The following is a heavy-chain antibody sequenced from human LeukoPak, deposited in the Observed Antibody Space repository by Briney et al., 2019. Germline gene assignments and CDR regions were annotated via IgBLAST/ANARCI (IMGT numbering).Heavy chain of an antibody. J-gene: IGHJ4*02. Sequence: GGSLRLSCAASGFTFKNYAMSWVRQAPGKGLEWVSTIIDSGNSIYYADSAEGRFTISRDNSKNTLYLQMNSLRAGDTAVYYCAKDPIFSGSYGVFDYWGLGTLVTVSS. CDR1: GFTFKNYA. CDR2: IIDSGNSI. V-gene: IGHV3-23*01. D-gene: IGHD1-26*01. CDR3: AKDPIFSGSYGVFDY.